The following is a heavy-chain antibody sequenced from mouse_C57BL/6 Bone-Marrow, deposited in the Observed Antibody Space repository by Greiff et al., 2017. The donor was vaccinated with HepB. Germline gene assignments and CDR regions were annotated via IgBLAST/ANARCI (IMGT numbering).Heavy chain of an antibody. CDR3: ARGVWLRYWFAY. J-gene: IGHJ3*01. Sequence: VQLQQPGAELVKPGASVKLSCKASGYTFTSYWMHWVKQSHGKSLEWIGVINPYNGGTSYNQKFKGKATLTVDKSSSTAYMELNSLTSEDSAVYYCARGVWLRYWFAYWGQGTLVTVSA. D-gene: IGHD1-1*01. CDR1: GYTFTSYW. CDR2: INPYNGGT. V-gene: IGHV1-19*01.